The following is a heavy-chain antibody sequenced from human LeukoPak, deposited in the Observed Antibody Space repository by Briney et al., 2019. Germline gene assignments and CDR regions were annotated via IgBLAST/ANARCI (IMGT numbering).Heavy chain of an antibody. Sequence: SETLSLTCTVSGGSISSYYWSWIRQPPGKGLEWIGYIDYSGSTNYNPSLKSRVTISVDTSKNQFSLKLSSVTAADTAVYYCARDGGPIAVAGYYYYGMDVWGQGTTVTVSS. J-gene: IGHJ6*02. CDR3: ARDGGPIAVAGYYYYGMDV. V-gene: IGHV4-59*12. D-gene: IGHD6-19*01. CDR1: GGSISSYY. CDR2: IDYSGST.